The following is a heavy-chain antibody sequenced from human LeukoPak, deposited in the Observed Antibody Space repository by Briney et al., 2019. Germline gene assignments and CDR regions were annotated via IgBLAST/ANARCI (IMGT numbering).Heavy chain of an antibody. CDR3: TRVGPYFSGWYPTRY. V-gene: IGHV3-15*01. CDR2: IKSKTDGGAT. D-gene: IGHD6-19*01. Sequence: GGSLRLSCAASGFTFNHAWMHWVRQAPGKGLEWVGRIKSKTDGGATDYAAPVKGRFTISRDDSKSIAYLQMNSPKTEDTAVYYCTRVGPYFSGWYPTRYWGQGTLVTVSS. CDR1: GFTFNHAW. J-gene: IGHJ4*02.